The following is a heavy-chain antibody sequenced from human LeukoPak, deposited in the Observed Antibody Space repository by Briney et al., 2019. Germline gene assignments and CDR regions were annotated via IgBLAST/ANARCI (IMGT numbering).Heavy chain of an antibody. J-gene: IGHJ3*02. D-gene: IGHD6-19*01. CDR1: GFTVSGNY. Sequence: GGSLRLSCAASGFTVSGNYMSWVRQAPGKGLEWVSVIYSGGSTYYADSVKGRFTISRDNSKNTLYLQMNSLRAEDTAVYYCARPRGWLVYDAFDIWGQGTMVTVSS. V-gene: IGHV3-53*01. CDR2: IYSGGST. CDR3: ARPRGWLVYDAFDI.